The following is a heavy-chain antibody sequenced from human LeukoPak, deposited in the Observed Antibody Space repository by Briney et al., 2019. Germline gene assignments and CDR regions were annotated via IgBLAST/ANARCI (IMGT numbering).Heavy chain of an antibody. CDR1: GFTFSSYA. J-gene: IGHJ4*02. CDR2: ISGSGGST. D-gene: IGHD6-13*01. CDR3: AKGIGCGMAAAGPGY. Sequence: GGSLRLSCAASGFTFSSYALNWVRQAPGKGLEWVSTISGSGGSTYYADSVKGRFTISRDNSKNTLYLQMNSLRAEDTAVYYCAKGIGCGMAAAGPGYWGQGTLVTVSS. V-gene: IGHV3-23*01.